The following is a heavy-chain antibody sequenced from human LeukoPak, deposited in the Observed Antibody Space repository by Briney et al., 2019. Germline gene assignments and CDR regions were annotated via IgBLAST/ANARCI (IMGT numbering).Heavy chain of an antibody. CDR2: ISYDGTNK. CDR1: GFTFGSYA. CDR3: ARESPACGEDCYFDY. V-gene: IGHV3-30-3*01. D-gene: IGHD2-21*02. Sequence: GRSLRLPCAASGFTFGSYAMHWVRQAPGRGLEWVAGISYDGTNKYYADSVKGRFTISRDNSKNTLYLQMNSLRTDDTAVYYCARESPACGEDCYFDYWGQGTLVSVFS. J-gene: IGHJ4*02.